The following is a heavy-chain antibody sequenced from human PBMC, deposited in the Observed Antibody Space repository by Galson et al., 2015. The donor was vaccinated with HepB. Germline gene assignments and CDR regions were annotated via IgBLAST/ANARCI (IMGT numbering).Heavy chain of an antibody. D-gene: IGHD3-10*01. CDR3: ATLPYGSGSGSYYFDY. CDR1: GYTLTELS. Sequence: SVKVSCKVSGYTLTELSMHWVRQAPGKGLEWMGGFDPEDGETIYAQKFQGRVTMTEDTSTDTAYMELCSLRSEDTAVYYCATLPYGSGSGSYYFDYWAREPWSPSPQ. V-gene: IGHV1-24*01. J-gene: IGHJ4*02. CDR2: FDPEDGET.